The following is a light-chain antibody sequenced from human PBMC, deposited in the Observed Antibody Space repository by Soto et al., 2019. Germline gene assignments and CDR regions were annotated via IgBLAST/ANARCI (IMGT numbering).Light chain of an antibody. Sequence: QSVLTQPPSASGTPGQRVTISCSGSSSNIGSNTVNWYQQLPGTAPKLLIYSNNQRPSGVPDRFSGSKSGTSASLAISGLQSQDVADYYCEAWDDSLNGYVFGTVTKVTVL. J-gene: IGLJ1*01. CDR3: EAWDDSLNGYV. CDR1: SSNIGSNT. V-gene: IGLV1-44*01. CDR2: SNN.